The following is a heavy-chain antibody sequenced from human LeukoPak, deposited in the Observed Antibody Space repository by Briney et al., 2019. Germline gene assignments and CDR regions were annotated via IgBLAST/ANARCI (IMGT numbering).Heavy chain of an antibody. CDR1: GFTFSSYS. Sequence: GGSLRLSCAASGFTFSSYSMDWVRQAPGKGLEWVSSISSSSSYIYYADSVKGRFTISRDNAKNSLSLQMNSLRAEDTAVYYCARAQHYDSSGYYYMGRGQGTLVTVS. CDR2: ISSSSSYI. V-gene: IGHV3-21*01. D-gene: IGHD3-22*01. CDR3: ARAQHYDSSGYYYMG. J-gene: IGHJ4*02.